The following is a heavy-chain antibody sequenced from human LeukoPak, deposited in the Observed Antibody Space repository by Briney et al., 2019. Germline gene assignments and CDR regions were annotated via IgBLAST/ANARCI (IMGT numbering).Heavy chain of an antibody. CDR3: ASHQGYYYYMDV. Sequence: SETLSLTCAVSGYSISSGYYWGWIRQPPGKGLEWIGSISHSGSTYYNPSLKSRVTTSADTSTNQFPLKLSSVTAADTAVYYCASHQGYYYYMDVWGKGTTVTVSS. CDR1: GYSISSGYY. J-gene: IGHJ6*03. CDR2: ISHSGST. V-gene: IGHV4-38-2*01.